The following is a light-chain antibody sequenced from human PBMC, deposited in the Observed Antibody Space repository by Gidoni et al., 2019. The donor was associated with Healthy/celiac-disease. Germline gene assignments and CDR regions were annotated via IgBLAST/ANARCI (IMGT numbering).Light chain of an antibody. CDR1: ALPKQY. Sequence: SYELTQPTSVSVSPGQTARNTRSGDALPKQYAYWYQQKPGQAPVLVIYKDRERPSGIPERFSGSSSGTTVTLTISGVQAEDEADYYCQSADSSGTYVVFGGGTKLTVL. J-gene: IGLJ2*01. CDR3: QSADSSGTYVV. V-gene: IGLV3-25*03. CDR2: KDR.